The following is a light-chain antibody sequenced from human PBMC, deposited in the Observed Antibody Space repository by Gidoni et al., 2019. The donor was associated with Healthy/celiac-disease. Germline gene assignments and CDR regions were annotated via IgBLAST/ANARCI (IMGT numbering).Light chain of an antibody. CDR2: QDS. CDR3: QAWDSSTAV. Sequence: SYELTQLPPLPVSSGQTASITCSGDKLGDKYACWYQQKPGQPPVLVIYQDSKRPAGLPERFSGSNARNTATLTISGTQAMDEADYYCQAWDSSTAVFGGGTKLTVL. J-gene: IGLJ2*01. V-gene: IGLV3-1*01. CDR1: KLGDKY.